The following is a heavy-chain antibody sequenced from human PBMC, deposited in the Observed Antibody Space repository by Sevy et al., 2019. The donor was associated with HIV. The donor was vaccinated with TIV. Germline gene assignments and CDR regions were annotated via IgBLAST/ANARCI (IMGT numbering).Heavy chain of an antibody. CDR3: AREERSGTTTSFDY. D-gene: IGHD1-7*01. CDR2: IWSDGSNK. CDR1: GFTFSDYG. J-gene: IGHJ4*02. V-gene: IGHV3-33*01. Sequence: GGSLRLSCAASGFTFSDYGMHWVRQAPGKELEWVAVIWSDGSNKYYGDSVKGRFTISRDSSKNTLFLQMNSLRVDDTAVYYCAREERSGTTTSFDYWGQGALVTVSS.